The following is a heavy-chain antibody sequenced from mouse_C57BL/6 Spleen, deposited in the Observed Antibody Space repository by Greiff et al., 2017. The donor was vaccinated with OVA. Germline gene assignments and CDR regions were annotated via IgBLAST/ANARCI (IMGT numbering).Heavy chain of an antibody. Sequence: EVQLQQSGPELVKPGASVKISCKASGYSFTGYYMNWVKQSPEKSLEWIGEINPSTGGTTYNQKFKAKATLTVDKSSSTAYMQLKSLTSEDSAVYYCARSPVRGDYYAMDYWGQGTSVTVSS. V-gene: IGHV1-42*01. CDR3: ARSPVRGDYYAMDY. D-gene: IGHD1-1*01. CDR2: INPSTGGT. J-gene: IGHJ4*01. CDR1: GYSFTGYY.